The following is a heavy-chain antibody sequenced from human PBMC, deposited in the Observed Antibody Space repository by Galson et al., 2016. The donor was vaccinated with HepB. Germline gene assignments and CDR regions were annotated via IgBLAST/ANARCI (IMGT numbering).Heavy chain of an antibody. Sequence: LRLSCAASGFTFSDYYMSWIRQAPGEGLEWIGEIDHSGRTNYNPSLKSRVTISVDTSKKQFSLKLTSVTAADTAVYYCATLPGGNYNFDYWGQGILVTVSS. D-gene: IGHD1-7*01. V-gene: IGHV4-34*08. J-gene: IGHJ4*02. CDR2: IDHSGRT. CDR1: GFTFSDYY. CDR3: ATLPGGNYNFDY.